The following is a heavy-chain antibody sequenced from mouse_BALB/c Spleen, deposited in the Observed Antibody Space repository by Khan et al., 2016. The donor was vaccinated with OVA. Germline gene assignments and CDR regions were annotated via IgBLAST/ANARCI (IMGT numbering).Heavy chain of an antibody. Sequence: QVQLKQSGPDLVAPSQSLSITCTVSGFSLTSYGVHWVRQPPGKGLEWLVVIWSDGITTYNSALKSRLSISKDNSKSQVFLQRNRLRTDDTAMYYCARHRFGYFGGWGAGTTVTVTS. J-gene: IGHJ1*01. V-gene: IGHV2-6-2*01. CDR1: GFSLTSYG. CDR3: ARHRFGYFGG. CDR2: IWSDGIT.